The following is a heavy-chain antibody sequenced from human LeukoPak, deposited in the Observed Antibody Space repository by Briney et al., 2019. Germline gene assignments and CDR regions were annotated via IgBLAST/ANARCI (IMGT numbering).Heavy chain of an antibody. V-gene: IGHV3-23*01. Sequence: GGSLRLSCAASGFTFSSYAMSWVRQTPGKGLEWVSGITGSGGSPYYANSVKGRFTISRDNSKNTLYLQMNSLRVEDTAIYYCAKKGGPSYFEVGLWCFDLWGRGTLVTVSS. D-gene: IGHD3-3*01. CDR2: ITGSGGSP. CDR3: AKKGGPSYFEVGLWCFDL. CDR1: GFTFSSYA. J-gene: IGHJ2*01.